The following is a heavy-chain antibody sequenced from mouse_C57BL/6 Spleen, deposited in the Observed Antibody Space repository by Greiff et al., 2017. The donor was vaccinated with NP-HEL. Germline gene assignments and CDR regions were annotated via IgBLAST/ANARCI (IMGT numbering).Heavy chain of an antibody. CDR2: IDPSDIET. J-gene: IGHJ2*01. Sequence: VQLHQPGAELVRPGSSVKLSCKASGYTFTSYWMHWVKQRPIQGLEWIGNIDPSDIETHYNQKFKDKATLTVDKSSSTAYMQLSSLTSEDSAVYYCARGGYMDYWGQGTTLTVSS. CDR1: GYTFTSYW. CDR3: ARGGYMDY. V-gene: IGHV1-52*01. D-gene: IGHD1-3*01.